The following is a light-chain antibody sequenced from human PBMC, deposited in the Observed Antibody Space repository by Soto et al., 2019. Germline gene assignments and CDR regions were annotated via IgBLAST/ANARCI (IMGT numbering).Light chain of an antibody. CDR2: DAS. Sequence: EIVLTQSPDTLSLSPGERATLSCRASESVTSSHLAWYQQKPGQTPRLLIYDASSRATGIPDRFSGSGSGIDFTLTISRLEPEDFAVYYCQYYGSSRNTFGQGTRLEIK. J-gene: IGKJ5*01. CDR1: ESVTSSH. CDR3: QYYGSSRNT. V-gene: IGKV3-20*01.